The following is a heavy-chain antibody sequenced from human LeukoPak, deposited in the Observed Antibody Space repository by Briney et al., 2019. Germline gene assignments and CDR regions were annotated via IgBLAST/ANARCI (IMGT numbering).Heavy chain of an antibody. D-gene: IGHD1-26*01. J-gene: IGHJ6*02. V-gene: IGHV1-69*13. CDR1: GGTFSSYD. CDR2: IIPIFDTA. CDR3: ARISLGAIWGYYYGMDV. Sequence: ASVKVSCKASGGTFSSYDISWVRQAPGQGLEWMGGIIPIFDTADYAQKFQGRVTITADESTSTAYMELSSLRSEDTAVFYCARISLGAIWGYYYGMDVWGQGTTVTVSS.